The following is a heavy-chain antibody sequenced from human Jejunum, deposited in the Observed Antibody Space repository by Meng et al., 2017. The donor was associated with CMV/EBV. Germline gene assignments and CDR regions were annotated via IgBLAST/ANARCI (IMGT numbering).Heavy chain of an antibody. J-gene: IGHJ4*02. V-gene: IGHV7-4-1*02. CDR3: ARYGLVLGKFDY. D-gene: IGHD2-8*01. Sequence: CKASGYNFTDYAINWMRQAPGQGPEWMGWINTNTGNPTYARGFTGRFVFSLDSSVSTAYVEISGLKAEDTAVYYCARYGLVLGKFDYWGQGTLVTVSS. CDR1: GYNFTDYA. CDR2: INTNTGNP.